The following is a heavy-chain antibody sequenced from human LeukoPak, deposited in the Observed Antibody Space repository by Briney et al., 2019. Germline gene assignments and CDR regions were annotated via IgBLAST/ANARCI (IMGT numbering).Heavy chain of an antibody. J-gene: IGHJ4*02. Sequence: GESLKISCKVSGYSFTNYWIGWVRQMPGEGLEWMGIIYPGNSRTRYRPSFQGQVTISADKSISTAYLQWSSLKASDTAMYYCASFSDGKDSDFDHWGQGTLVTVSS. V-gene: IGHV5-51*01. CDR1: GYSFTNYW. D-gene: IGHD5-24*01. CDR2: IYPGNSRT. CDR3: ASFSDGKDSDFDH.